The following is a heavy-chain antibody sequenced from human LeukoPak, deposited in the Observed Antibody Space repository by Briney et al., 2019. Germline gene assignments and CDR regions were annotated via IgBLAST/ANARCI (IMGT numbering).Heavy chain of an antibody. CDR1: GFTFSNYA. CDR2: ISASGGSR. Sequence: PGKSLRLSCAASGFTFSNYAMNWVRQAPGKGLEWGSAISASGGSRFYTDSVKGRFTISRDNSKNTLFLLMNSLRAEDTAVYYCAKEMESSTWYIDYWGQGTLVSVSS. V-gene: IGHV3-23*01. J-gene: IGHJ4*02. D-gene: IGHD6-13*01. CDR3: AKEMESSTWYIDY.